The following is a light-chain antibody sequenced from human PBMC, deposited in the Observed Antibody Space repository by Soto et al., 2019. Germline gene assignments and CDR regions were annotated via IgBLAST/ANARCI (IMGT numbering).Light chain of an antibody. J-gene: IGKJ1*01. CDR1: QSVSSK. Sequence: ETVLTQSPASLSLSPGDRATLSCRASQSVSSKLAWYQQKPGQAPRLLIYGASTRATGIPARFSGSGSGTEFTLIISSLQSEDSAVYYCQQYNSWLWTFGQGTKVDIK. CDR2: GAS. V-gene: IGKV3-15*01. CDR3: QQYNSWLWT.